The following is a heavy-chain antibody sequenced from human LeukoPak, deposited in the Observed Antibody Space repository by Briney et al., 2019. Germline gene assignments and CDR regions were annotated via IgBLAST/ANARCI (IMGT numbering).Heavy chain of an antibody. CDR3: ARHRAEMATITDDTFDM. CDR1: GTSITPYS. V-gene: IGHV4-4*09. Sequence: SETLSLTCSVSGTSITPYSWSWIRQPPGRGLEWIGYFYTSGNTHQNPSLKSRVTMSIDASKNQFSLRLSSMTAADTAVYYCARHRAEMATITDDTFDMWGQGTMTVSS. CDR2: FYTSGNT. J-gene: IGHJ3*02. D-gene: IGHD5-24*01.